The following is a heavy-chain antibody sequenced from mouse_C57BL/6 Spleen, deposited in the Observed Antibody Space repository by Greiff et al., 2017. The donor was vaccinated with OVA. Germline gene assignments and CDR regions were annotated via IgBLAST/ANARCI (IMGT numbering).Heavy chain of an antibody. Sequence: EVKLMESGGGLVKPGGSLKLSCAATGFTFSDYGMHWVRQAPEKGLEWVAYISSGSSTIYYADTVKGRFTISRDNAKNTLFLQMTSLRSEDTAMYYCAREDSYYLYAMDYWGQGTSVTVSS. CDR1: GFTFSDYG. CDR3: AREDSYYLYAMDY. V-gene: IGHV5-17*01. CDR2: ISSGSSTI. J-gene: IGHJ4*01. D-gene: IGHD2-12*01.